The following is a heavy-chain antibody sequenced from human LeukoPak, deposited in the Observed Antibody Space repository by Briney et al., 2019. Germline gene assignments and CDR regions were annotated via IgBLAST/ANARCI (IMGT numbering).Heavy chain of an antibody. CDR2: IYSGGST. V-gene: IGHV3-53*01. CDR1: GFTVSSNY. J-gene: IGHJ6*03. Sequence: GGSLRLSCAASGFTVSSNYMSWVRQAPGKGLEWVSVIYSGGSTYYADSVKGRFTISRDNSKNTLYLQMNSLRAEDTAVYYCARERAGEGRRGLWKLNDDYYYYYMDVWGKGTTVTVSS. D-gene: IGHD3-16*01. CDR3: ARERAGEGRRGLWKLNDDYYYYYMDV.